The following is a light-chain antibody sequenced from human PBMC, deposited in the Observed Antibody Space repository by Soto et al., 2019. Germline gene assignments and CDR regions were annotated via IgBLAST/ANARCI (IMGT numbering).Light chain of an antibody. V-gene: IGKV1-33*01. CDR2: DAS. CDR3: QQYENLRLHT. Sequence: DIQMTQSPSSLSASVGERVTITCRANEDISNYLNWYQQKPGRAPKLLIYDASTLGTGVPSRFSGSGSGTHFTFTISSLQPEDVGTYYCQQYENLRLHTFGPGTKL. J-gene: IGKJ2*01. CDR1: EDISNY.